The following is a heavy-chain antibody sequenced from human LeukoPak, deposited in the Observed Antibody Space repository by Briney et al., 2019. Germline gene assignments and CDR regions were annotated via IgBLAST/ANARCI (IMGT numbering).Heavy chain of an antibody. V-gene: IGHV1-69*13. J-gene: IGHJ4*02. D-gene: IGHD6-13*01. CDR3: ARDRMEQQLVPWGYFDY. CDR2: IIPIFGTA. CDR1: GYTFTSYG. Sequence: SVKVSCKASGYTFTSYGISWVRQAPGQGLEWMGGIIPIFGTANYAQKFQGRVTITADESTSTAYMELSSLRSEDTAVYYCARDRMEQQLVPWGYFDYWGQGTLVTVSS.